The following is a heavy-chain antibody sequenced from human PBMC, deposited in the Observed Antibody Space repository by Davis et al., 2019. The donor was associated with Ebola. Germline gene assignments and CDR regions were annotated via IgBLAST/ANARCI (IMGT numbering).Heavy chain of an antibody. CDR1: GGSISSYY. J-gene: IGHJ3*02. V-gene: IGHV4-59*01. CDR3: ARDRGYGDAFDI. D-gene: IGHD5-12*01. Sequence: MPSETLSLTYTVSGGSISSYYWSWIRQPPGKGLEWIGYIYYSGSTNYNPSLKSRVTISVDTSKNQFSLKLSSVTAADTAVYYCARDRGYGDAFDIWGQGTMVTVSS. CDR2: IYYSGST.